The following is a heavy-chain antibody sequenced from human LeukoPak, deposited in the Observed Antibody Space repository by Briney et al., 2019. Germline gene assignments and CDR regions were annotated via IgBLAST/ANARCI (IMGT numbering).Heavy chain of an antibody. D-gene: IGHD2-2*02. J-gene: IGHJ4*02. CDR2: IYHSGST. CDR1: GYSISSGYY. CDR3: AREPYCSSTSCYTDY. V-gene: IGHV4-38-2*02. Sequence: SETLSLTCTVSGYSISSGYYWGWIRQPPGKGLEWIGSIYHSGSTYYNPSLKSRVTISVDTSKNQFSLKLSSVTAADTAVYYCAREPYCSSTSCYTDYWGQGTLVTVSS.